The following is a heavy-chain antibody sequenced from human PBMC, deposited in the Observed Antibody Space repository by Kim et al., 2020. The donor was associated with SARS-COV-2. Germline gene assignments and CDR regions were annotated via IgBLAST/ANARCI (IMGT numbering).Heavy chain of an antibody. V-gene: IGHV1-2*06. CDR2: INPKSGGT. Sequence: ASVKVSCRVSGFSFSDYFIHWVRLTPGQGLEWMGRINPKSGGTIYGQKFEDRVTMTRDKSISTAYMHLSSLRAGDTAVYYCARTEQRLVQSDFDYWGQGTLVTVSS. D-gene: IGHD3-9*01. CDR3: ARTEQRLVQSDFDY. CDR1: GFSFSDYF. J-gene: IGHJ4*02.